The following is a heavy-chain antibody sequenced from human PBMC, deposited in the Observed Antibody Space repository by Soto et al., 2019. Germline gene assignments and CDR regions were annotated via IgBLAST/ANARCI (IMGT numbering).Heavy chain of an antibody. CDR3: ARKDRKHYYYYGMDV. D-gene: IGHD2-15*01. CDR2: IDPSDSYT. Sequence: GESLKISCKGSGYSFTSYWISWVRQMPGKGLEWMGRIDPSDSYTNYSPSFQGHVTISADKSISTAYLQWSSLKASDTAMYYCARKDRKHYYYYGMDVWGQGTTVTVSS. CDR1: GYSFTSYW. V-gene: IGHV5-10-1*01. J-gene: IGHJ6*02.